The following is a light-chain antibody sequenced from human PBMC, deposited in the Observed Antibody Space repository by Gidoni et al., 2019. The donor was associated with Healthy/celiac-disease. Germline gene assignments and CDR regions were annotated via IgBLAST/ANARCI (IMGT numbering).Light chain of an antibody. CDR2: DAS. Sequence: IHITQYPSTLSASVGDRVTITCQASQDISNYLNWYQQKPGKAPKLLIYDASNLEKGVPSRFSGSGSGRDFTFTIRSLQPEDIATYYCQQYDNPPITFGQGTRLEIK. V-gene: IGKV1-33*01. CDR1: QDISNY. CDR3: QQYDNPPIT. J-gene: IGKJ5*01.